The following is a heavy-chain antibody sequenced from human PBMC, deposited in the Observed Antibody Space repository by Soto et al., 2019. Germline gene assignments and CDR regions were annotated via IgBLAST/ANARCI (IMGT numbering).Heavy chain of an antibody. CDR1: GGTFSSYA. V-gene: IGHV1-69*12. Sequence: QVQLVQSGAEVKKPGSSVKVSCKASGGTFSSYAISWVRQAPGQGLEWMGGIIPIFGTANYAQKFQGRVTMTADESTSTAYMELSSLRSEDTAVYYCAQTLHWAETAMVTRDYYYGMDVWGQGTTVTVSS. J-gene: IGHJ6*02. D-gene: IGHD5-18*01. CDR3: AQTLHWAETAMVTRDYYYGMDV. CDR2: IIPIFGTA.